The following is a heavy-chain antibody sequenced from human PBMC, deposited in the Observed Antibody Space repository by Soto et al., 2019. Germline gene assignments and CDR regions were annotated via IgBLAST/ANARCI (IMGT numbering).Heavy chain of an antibody. CDR3: AREDGGPPYFDY. J-gene: IGHJ4*02. CDR2: INPSGGST. V-gene: IGHV1-46*03. CDR1: GYTVTNYY. D-gene: IGHD3-16*01. Sequence: QVQLVQSGAEVQKPGASVKVSCKASGYTVTNYYVHWVRQAPGQGLEWMGTINPSGGSTTYTQKFRGRGTMTRDTSTSKGYMELSRLRSEDTAVYYCAREDGGPPYFDYWGQGTLVTVSS.